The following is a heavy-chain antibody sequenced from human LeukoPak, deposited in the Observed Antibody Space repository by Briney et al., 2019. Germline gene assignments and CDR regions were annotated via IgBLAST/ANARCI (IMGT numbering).Heavy chain of an antibody. CDR1: GDSVSSNSAV. V-gene: IGHV6-1*01. D-gene: IGHD1-14*01. CDR3: SRGGSRTGIDY. CDR2: TYYRSKWYT. J-gene: IGHJ4*02. Sequence: SQTLSLTCAISGDSVSSNSAVWNWIRQSPSRGLEWLGRTYYRSKWYTDYAVSVKSRITINPETSKNQLSLQLNSVTPEDTAVYYCSRGGSRTGIDYWGQGTLVTVSS.